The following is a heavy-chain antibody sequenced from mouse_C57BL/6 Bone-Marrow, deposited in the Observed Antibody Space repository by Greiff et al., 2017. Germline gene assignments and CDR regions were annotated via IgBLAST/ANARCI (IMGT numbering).Heavy chain of an antibody. CDR2: ISSGGDYI. J-gene: IGHJ4*01. CDR3: TRDYYGRGTYAMDY. D-gene: IGHD1-1*01. CDR1: GFTFSSYA. Sequence: EVHLVESGEGLVKPGGSLKLSCAASGFTFSSYAMSWVRQTPEKRLEWVAYISSGGDYIYYADTVKGRFTISRDNARNTLYLQMSSLKSEDTAMYYCTRDYYGRGTYAMDYWGQGTSVTVSS. V-gene: IGHV5-9-1*02.